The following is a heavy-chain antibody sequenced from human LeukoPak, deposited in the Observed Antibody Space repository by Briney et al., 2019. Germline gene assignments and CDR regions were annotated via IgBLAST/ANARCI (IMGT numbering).Heavy chain of an antibody. Sequence: PGWCHTLSCLPSGFSLHNDWMSWVRQAPGKGLEGVANINEDESQKHYLHPPKDRYTISKDNAKNTLYLQMNSLRLEGPVVYYCSRGPPWYFDLWARGTRDSVST. V-gene: IGHV3-7*01. CDR1: GFSLHNDW. J-gene: IGHJ2*01. D-gene: IGHD6-25*01. CDR3: SRGPPWYFDL. CDR2: INEDESQK.